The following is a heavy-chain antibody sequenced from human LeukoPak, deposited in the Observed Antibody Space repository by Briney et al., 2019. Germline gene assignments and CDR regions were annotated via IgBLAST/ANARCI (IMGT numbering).Heavy chain of an antibody. J-gene: IGHJ4*02. Sequence: ASVKVSCKASGYTFTSYGISWVRQAPGQGLEWMGWINPNSGGTNYAQKFQGWVTMTRDTSISTAYMELSRLRSDDTAVYYCARGGDYYDSSGYYHSHYYFDYWGQGTLVTVSS. CDR2: INPNSGGT. CDR1: GYTFTSYG. CDR3: ARGGDYYDSSGYYHSHYYFDY. D-gene: IGHD3-22*01. V-gene: IGHV1-2*04.